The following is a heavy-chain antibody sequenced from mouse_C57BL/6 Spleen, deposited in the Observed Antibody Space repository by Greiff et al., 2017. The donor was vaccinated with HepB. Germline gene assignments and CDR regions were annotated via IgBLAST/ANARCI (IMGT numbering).Heavy chain of an antibody. CDR1: GYTFTDYY. V-gene: IGHV1-26*01. CDR2: INPNNGGT. D-gene: IGHD2-5*01. CDR3: ARERLYYSKGYYAMDY. Sequence: EVQLQQSGPELVKPGASVKISCKASGYTFTDYYMNWVKQSHGKSLEWIGDINPNNGGTSYNQKFKGKATLTVDKSSSTAYMELRSLTSEDSAVYYCARERLYYSKGYYAMDYWGQGTSVTVSS. J-gene: IGHJ4*01.